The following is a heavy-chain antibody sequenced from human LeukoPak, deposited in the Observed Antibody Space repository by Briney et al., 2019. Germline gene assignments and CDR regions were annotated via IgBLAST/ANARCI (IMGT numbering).Heavy chain of an antibody. CDR3: ASVPAAILRLGHYYYYMDV. Sequence: SETLSLTCTVSGGSISSSSYYWGWIRQPPGKGLEWIGSIYYSGSTYYNPSLKSRVTISVDTSKNQFSLKLSSVTAADTAVYYCASVPAAILRLGHYYYYMDVWGKGTTVTVSS. CDR1: GGSISSSSYY. CDR2: IYYSGST. D-gene: IGHD2-2*01. J-gene: IGHJ6*03. V-gene: IGHV4-39*07.